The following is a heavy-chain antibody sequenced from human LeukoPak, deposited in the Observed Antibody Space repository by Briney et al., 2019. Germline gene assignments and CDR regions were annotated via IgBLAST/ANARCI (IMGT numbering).Heavy chain of an antibody. CDR3: ARGDDFSGDH. D-gene: IGHD1-1*01. CDR1: GFTFSNFW. Sequence: GGSLRLSCATSGFTFSNFWMSWVRQAQGRGLEWVANIHPEGNEKYHVESVKGRFTISRDNARNLLFLQMNGLRVEDTAVYYCARGDDFSGDHWGQGTLVTVSS. CDR2: IHPEGNEK. J-gene: IGHJ4*02. V-gene: IGHV3-7*04.